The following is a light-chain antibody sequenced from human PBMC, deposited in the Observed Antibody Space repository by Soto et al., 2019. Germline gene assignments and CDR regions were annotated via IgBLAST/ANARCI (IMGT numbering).Light chain of an antibody. CDR1: QSVSGS. CDR2: DAS. J-gene: IGKJ1*01. V-gene: IGKV3-15*01. Sequence: EIVMTQSPATLSVSPGERATVSCRASQSVSGSLAWYQQKPGQAPRLLIYDASTRATGIPARFGGSGSGTEFTLTITSLQSEDFAVYYCQQYSKWPPWTFGRGTKVDIK. CDR3: QQYSKWPPWT.